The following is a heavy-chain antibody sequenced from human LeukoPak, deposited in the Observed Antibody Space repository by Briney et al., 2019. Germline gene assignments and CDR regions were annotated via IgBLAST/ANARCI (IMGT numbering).Heavy chain of an antibody. D-gene: IGHD3-9*01. CDR2: IYSGGST. V-gene: IGHV3-53*01. CDR1: GFTFSSYA. J-gene: IGHJ3*02. CDR3: ARWGDISTGYAFDI. Sequence: PGGSLRLSCAASGFTFSSYAMSWVRQAPGKGLEWVSVIYSGGSTYYADSVKGRFTISRDNSKNTLYLQMNSLRAEDTAVYYCARWGDISTGYAFDIWGQGTMVTVSS.